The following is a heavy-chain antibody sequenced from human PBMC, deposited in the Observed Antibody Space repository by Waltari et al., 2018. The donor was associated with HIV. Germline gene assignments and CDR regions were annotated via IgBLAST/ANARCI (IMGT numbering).Heavy chain of an antibody. V-gene: IGHV4-38-2*02. Sequence: QVQLQESGPGLVTPSETMSLTSAVPGYSISSGYYWGWIRQPPVKGLEWIGSIYHSGSTYYKPDLKSLDTKSVDASKNQFSLRLSSVTAADAAVYYSARDPRITWYFDLWGPGTLVTVSS. J-gene: IGHJ2*01. CDR1: GYSISSGYY. CDR2: IYHSGST. CDR3: ARDPRITWYFDL.